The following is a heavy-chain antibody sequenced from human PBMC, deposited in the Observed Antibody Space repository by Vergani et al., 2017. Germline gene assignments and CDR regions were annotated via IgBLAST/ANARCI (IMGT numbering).Heavy chain of an antibody. J-gene: IGHJ4*02. CDR1: GYTFTNYD. CDR3: ARVYYDSSGYSDY. Sequence: QVQLVQSGTEVKKPGASVKVSCKASGYTFTNYDINWVRRATGQGLEGMGRIIPIFGTANYAQKFQGRVTITADESTSTAYMELSSLRSEDTAVYYCARVYYDSSGYSDYWGQGTLVTVSS. V-gene: IGHV1-69*18. D-gene: IGHD3-22*01. CDR2: IIPIFGTA.